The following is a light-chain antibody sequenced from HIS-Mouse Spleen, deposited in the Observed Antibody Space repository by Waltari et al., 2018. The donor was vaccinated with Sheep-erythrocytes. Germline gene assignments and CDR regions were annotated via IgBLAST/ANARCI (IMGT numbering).Light chain of an antibody. CDR3: SSYAGNNNLV. CDR1: SSDVGGYNY. Sequence: QSALPQPPSASGSPGQSVTSSCTGTSSDVGGYNYVSWYQQHPGKAPTLTIYEVSKRPSGVPDRFSGSKSGNPASLNVSGLQAEDEADYYCSSYAGNNNLVFGGGTKLTVL. J-gene: IGLJ2*01. V-gene: IGLV2-8*01. CDR2: EVS.